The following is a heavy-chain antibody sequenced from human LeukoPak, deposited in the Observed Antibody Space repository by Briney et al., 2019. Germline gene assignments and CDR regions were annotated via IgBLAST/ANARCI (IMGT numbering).Heavy chain of an antibody. J-gene: IGHJ6*03. CDR3: ARVPSGYYYYMDV. CDR2: IYYSGST. V-gene: IGHV4-39*07. Sequence: SETLSLTCTVSGGSISGNYYWGWIRQPPGKGLEWIGSIYYSGSTYYNPSLKSRVTISVDTSKNQFSLKLSSVTAADTAVYYCARVPSGYYYYMDVWGKGTTVTVSS. CDR1: GGSISGNYY. D-gene: IGHD1-1*01.